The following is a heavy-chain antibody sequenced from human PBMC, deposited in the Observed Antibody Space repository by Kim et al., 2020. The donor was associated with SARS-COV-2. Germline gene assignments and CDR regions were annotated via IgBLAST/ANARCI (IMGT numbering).Heavy chain of an antibody. V-gene: IGHV4-59*13. CDR3: ARAAYDSSGYWYNSIYYYYYYGMDV. D-gene: IGHD3-22*01. Sequence: SETLSLTCTVSGGSISSYYWSWIRQPPGKGLEWIGYIYYSGSTNYNPSLKSRVTISVDTSKNQFSLKLSSVTAADTAVYYCARAAYDSSGYWYNSIYYYYYYGMDVWGQGTTVTVSS. CDR2: IYYSGST. J-gene: IGHJ6*02. CDR1: GGSISSYY.